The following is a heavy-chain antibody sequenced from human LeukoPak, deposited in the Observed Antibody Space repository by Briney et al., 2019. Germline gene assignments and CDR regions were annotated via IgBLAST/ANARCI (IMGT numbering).Heavy chain of an antibody. Sequence: GASVKVSCKASGYTFTSYYMHWVRQAPGQGLEWMAWTNTNTGNPTYAQGFTGRFVFSLDTSISTAYLHISGLKAEDTAVYYCARDGLRSCTSSSCYPGEDAFDIWGQGTMVTVSS. V-gene: IGHV7-4-1*02. D-gene: IGHD2-2*01. CDR3: ARDGLRSCTSSSCYPGEDAFDI. CDR2: TNTNTGNP. CDR1: GYTFTSYY. J-gene: IGHJ3*02.